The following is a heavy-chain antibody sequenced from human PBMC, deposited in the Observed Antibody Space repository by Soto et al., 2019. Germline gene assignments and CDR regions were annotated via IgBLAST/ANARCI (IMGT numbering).Heavy chain of an antibody. J-gene: IGHJ5*01. Sequence: GESLKISCQASVYTFTTYWISWLRQMPGKGLEWMGIIFPGDSDTRYSPSFQGQVTISADKSISTAYLQWNSLKASDTAMYYCARHTKFSSASLRFDPWGQGTLVTVSS. D-gene: IGHD3-10*01. CDR3: ARHTKFSSASLRFDP. CDR2: IFPGDSDT. CDR1: VYTFTTYW. V-gene: IGHV5-51*01.